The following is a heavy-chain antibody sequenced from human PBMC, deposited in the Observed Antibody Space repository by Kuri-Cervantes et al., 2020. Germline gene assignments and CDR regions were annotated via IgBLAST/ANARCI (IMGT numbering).Heavy chain of an antibody. V-gene: IGHV4-28*03. Sequence: SETLSLTCAVSGYSISSGNWWGWLRQTPGKRLEWIAYIYYSGSTYYNPSLKSRVTMSVDRSKNQFSLKLSSVTAADTAVYYCARAPGDYGLEGNNWFDPWGQGTLVTVSS. CDR3: ARAPGDYGLEGNNWFDP. CDR1: GYSISSGNW. J-gene: IGHJ5*02. D-gene: IGHD4-17*01. CDR2: IYYSGST.